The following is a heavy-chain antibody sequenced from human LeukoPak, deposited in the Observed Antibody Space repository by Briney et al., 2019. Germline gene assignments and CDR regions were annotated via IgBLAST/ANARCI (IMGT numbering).Heavy chain of an antibody. CDR2: IYSGGST. CDR1: GFTVSSNY. V-gene: IGHV3-53*05. D-gene: IGHD2-2*01. CDR3: ARASGIYCSSTSCYYYYYMDV. J-gene: IGHJ6*03. Sequence: HPGGSLRLSCAASGFTVSSNYMSWVRQAPGKGLEWVSVIYSGGSTYYADSVKGRFTISRDNSKNTLYLQMNSLRAEDTAVYYCARASGIYCSSTSCYYYYYMDVWGKGTTVTVSS.